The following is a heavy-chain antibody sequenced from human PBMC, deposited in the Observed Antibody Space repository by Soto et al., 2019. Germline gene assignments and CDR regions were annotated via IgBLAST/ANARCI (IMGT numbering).Heavy chain of an antibody. CDR2: INHSGST. V-gene: IGHV4-34*01. J-gene: IGHJ4*02. D-gene: IGHD3-10*01. Sequence: PSETLSLTCAVYGGSFSGYYCSWIRRPPGKGLEWIGEINHSGSTNYNPSLKSRVTISLDTSKNQFSLKLSSVTAADTAVYYCARGRNYQGSGVPGTWGQGTLVTVSS. CDR1: GGSFSGYY. CDR3: ARGRNYQGSGVPGT.